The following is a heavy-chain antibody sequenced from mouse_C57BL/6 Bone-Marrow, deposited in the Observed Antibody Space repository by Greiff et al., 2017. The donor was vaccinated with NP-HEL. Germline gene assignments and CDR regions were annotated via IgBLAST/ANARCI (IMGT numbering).Heavy chain of an antibody. CDR1: GFNITNTY. Sequence: VQLQQSVAELVRPGASVKLSCTASGFNITNTYMHWVKQRPEQGLEWIGRIDPANGSTKYAPKFQGKATLTADPSSNTAYLQLSSLTSEDSAVSDGDRDWVVKLVDYWGQGTTLTVTS. J-gene: IGHJ2*01. D-gene: IGHD1-1*02. CDR3: DRDWVVKLVDY. CDR2: IDPANGST. V-gene: IGHV14-3*01.